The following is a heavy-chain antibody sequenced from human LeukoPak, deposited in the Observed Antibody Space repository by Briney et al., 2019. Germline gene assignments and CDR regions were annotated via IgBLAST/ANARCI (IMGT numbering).Heavy chain of an antibody. CDR2: VYPRDSDT. CDR3: ARCGYSGYGMDV. J-gene: IGHJ6*02. Sequence: GESLKISCQGSGPSFINFWIAWVRQMPGKGLEWMGIVYPRDSDTRYSPSFQGQVTISADKSISTAYLQWSSLKASDTAIYYCARCGYSGYGMDVWGQGTTVTVSS. CDR1: GPSFINFW. V-gene: IGHV5-51*01. D-gene: IGHD5-12*01.